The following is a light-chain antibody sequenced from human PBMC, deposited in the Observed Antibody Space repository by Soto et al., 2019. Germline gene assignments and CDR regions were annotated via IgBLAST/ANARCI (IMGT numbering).Light chain of an antibody. CDR2: DTS. V-gene: IGKV3-11*01. CDR3: QQYNNWPFIT. J-gene: IGKJ5*01. CDR1: QSVINY. Sequence: VLTQSRATLSLSRRERYTLSCRASQSVINYLAWYQQKPGQAPRLLIYDTSNRATGIPARFSGSGSGTDFTLIISSLQSEDFAVYYCQQYNNWPFITFGQGTRLEIK.